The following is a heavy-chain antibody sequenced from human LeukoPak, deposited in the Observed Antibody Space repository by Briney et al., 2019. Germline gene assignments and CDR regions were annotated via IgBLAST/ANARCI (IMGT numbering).Heavy chain of an antibody. V-gene: IGHV4-39*07. CDR3: ARENTMIVVVDLLRGAFDI. Sequence: SETLSLTCTVSGGSISSSSYYWGWIRQPPGKGLEWIGSIYYSGSTNYNPSLKSRVTISVDTSKNQFSLKLSSVTAADTAVYYCARENTMIVVVDLLRGAFDIWGQGTMVTVSS. J-gene: IGHJ3*02. CDR1: GGSISSSSYY. CDR2: IYYSGST. D-gene: IGHD3-22*01.